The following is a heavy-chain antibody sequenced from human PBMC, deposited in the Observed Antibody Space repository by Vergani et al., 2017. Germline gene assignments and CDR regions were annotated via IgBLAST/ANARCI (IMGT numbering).Heavy chain of an antibody. CDR1: GDSISSGVYY. V-gene: IGHV4-31*03. Sequence: QVQLQESGPGLVKPSQTLSLTCSVSGDSISSGVYYWNWIRQHPGKGLEWIGYIYSTGSTHHNPSLRRRINMSVDTSKNQFSLKLNSVTAADTAMYYFARMGGYDEGDAFRIGYFDSWGPGSLVTVSS. J-gene: IGHJ4*02. D-gene: IGHD3-22*01. CDR3: ARMGGYDEGDAFRIGYFDS. CDR2: IYSTGST.